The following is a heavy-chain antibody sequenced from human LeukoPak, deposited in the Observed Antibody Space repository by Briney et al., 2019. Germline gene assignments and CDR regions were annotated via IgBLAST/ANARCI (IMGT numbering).Heavy chain of an antibody. J-gene: IGHJ4*02. D-gene: IGHD1-14*01. V-gene: IGHV5-51*01. CDR2: IYPGDSDT. Sequence: GESLKISCKGSGYSFTSYWIGWVRQMPGKGLEWMGIIYPGDSDTRYSPSFQGQVTHSAAKSISPAYLQWSSLKASDTAMYYRSRRSNRMAPVDYWGQGTLVTVSS. CDR3: SRRSNRMAPVDY. CDR1: GYSFTSYW.